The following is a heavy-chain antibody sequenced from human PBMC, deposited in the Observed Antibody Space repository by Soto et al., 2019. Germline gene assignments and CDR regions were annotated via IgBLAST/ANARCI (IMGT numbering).Heavy chain of an antibody. V-gene: IGHV1-18*01. Sequence: QVQLVQSGPEVKKPGASVKVSCKASGNTFASHGFSWVRQAPGRGSEWMGWISGFNGQTNYALKFQGRVTLTTDTSTSTAYMELRSLRSDDTAVYFCARVDPRGVAVVRDYWGQGTLVTVSS. D-gene: IGHD3-10*01. CDR2: ISGFNGQT. J-gene: IGHJ4*02. CDR3: ARVDPRGVAVVRDY. CDR1: GNTFASHG.